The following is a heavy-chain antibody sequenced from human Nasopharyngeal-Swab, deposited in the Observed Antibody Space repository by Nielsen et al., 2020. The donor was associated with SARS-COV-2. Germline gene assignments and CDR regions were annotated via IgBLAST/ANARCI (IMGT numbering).Heavy chain of an antibody. CDR2: IYWNDDK. J-gene: IGHJ4*02. V-gene: IGHV2-5*01. D-gene: IGHD3-22*01. CDR3: AHRTYYYDSSGYYYVWDFDY. Sequence: WIRQPPGKALEWLALIYWNDDKRYSPSLKSRLTITKDTSKNQVVLTMTTMDPVDTATYYCAHRTYYYDSSGYYYVWDFDYWGQGTLVTVSS.